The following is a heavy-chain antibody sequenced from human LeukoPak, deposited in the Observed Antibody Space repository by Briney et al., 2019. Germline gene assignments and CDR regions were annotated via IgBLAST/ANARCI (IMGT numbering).Heavy chain of an antibody. V-gene: IGHV4-31*03. D-gene: IGHD1-26*01. CDR3: AREIVGAPGY. J-gene: IGHJ4*02. Sequence: PSETLSLTCTVSGGSISSGGYYWSWIRQYPGKGLEWIGYIYYSGSTYYNPSLKSRVTISVDTSKNQFSLKLSSVTAADTAVYYCAREIVGAPGYWGQGTLVTVSS. CDR2: IYYSGST. CDR1: GGSISSGGYY.